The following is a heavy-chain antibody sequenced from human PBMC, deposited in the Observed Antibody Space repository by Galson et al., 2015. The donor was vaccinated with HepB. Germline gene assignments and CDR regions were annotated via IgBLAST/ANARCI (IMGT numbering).Heavy chain of an antibody. CDR1: GFTVSSNY. CDR3: ARGYSRSWYSGLGY. V-gene: IGHV3-53*01. J-gene: IGHJ4*02. Sequence: SLRLSCAASGFTVSSNYMTWVRQAPGKGLEWVSVIYSGGSPDYADSVRGRFTLSRDNSKNTLYLQMNSLRAEDTAVYYCARGYSRSWYSGLGYWGQGTLVTVSS. CDR2: IYSGGSP. D-gene: IGHD6-13*01.